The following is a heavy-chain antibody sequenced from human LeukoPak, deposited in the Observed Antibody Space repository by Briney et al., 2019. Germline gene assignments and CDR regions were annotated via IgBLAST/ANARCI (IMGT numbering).Heavy chain of an antibody. V-gene: IGHV1-18*01. J-gene: IGHJ4*02. CDR1: GGTFSSYA. D-gene: IGHD3-10*01. CDR3: ARDSYYGSGSYFDY. CDR2: ISAYNGNT. Sequence: WASVKVSCKASGGTFSSYATSWVRQAPGQGLEWMGWISAYNGNTNYAQKLQGRVTMTTDTSTSTAYMELRSLRSDDTAVYYCARDSYYGSGSYFDYWGQGTLVTVSS.